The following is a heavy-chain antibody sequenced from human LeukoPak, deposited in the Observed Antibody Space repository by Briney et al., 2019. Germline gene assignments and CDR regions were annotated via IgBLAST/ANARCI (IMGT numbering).Heavy chain of an antibody. V-gene: IGHV1-18*01. Sequence: ASVKVSCKASGYTFTSYGISWVRQAPGQGLEWMGWISAYNGNTNYAQKLQGRVTMTTDTSTSTAYMELRSLRSDDTAVYYCARAMLLWFGELSAYFDYWGQGTLVTVSS. D-gene: IGHD3-10*01. J-gene: IGHJ4*02. CDR3: ARAMLLWFGELSAYFDY. CDR1: GYTFTSYG. CDR2: ISAYNGNT.